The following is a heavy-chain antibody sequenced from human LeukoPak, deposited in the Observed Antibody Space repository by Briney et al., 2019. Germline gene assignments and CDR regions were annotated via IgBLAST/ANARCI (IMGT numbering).Heavy chain of an antibody. D-gene: IGHD2-8*01. J-gene: IGHJ4*02. CDR3: ARAYGMRL. CDR1: GFTVSSYW. Sequence: PGGPLRLSCAASGFTVSSYWMHWVRQAPGKGLVWVSRIKSDGGSTSYADSVKGRFTISRDNAKNTLYLQMNSLRAEDTAVYYCARAYGMRLWGQGTLVTVSS. V-gene: IGHV3-74*01. CDR2: IKSDGGST.